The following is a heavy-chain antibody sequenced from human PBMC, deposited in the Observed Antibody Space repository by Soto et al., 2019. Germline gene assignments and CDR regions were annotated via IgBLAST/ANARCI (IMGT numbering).Heavy chain of an antibody. CDR1: GGSISSYY. D-gene: IGHD2-15*01. Sequence: SETLSLTCTVSGGSISSYYWSWIRQPPGKGLEWIGYIYYSGSANYNPSLKSRVTISVDTSKNQFSLKLSSVTAADTAVYYCARDNDCSGGSCYAKWFDPWGQGTLVTVSS. CDR3: ARDNDCSGGSCYAKWFDP. V-gene: IGHV4-59*01. J-gene: IGHJ5*02. CDR2: IYYSGSA.